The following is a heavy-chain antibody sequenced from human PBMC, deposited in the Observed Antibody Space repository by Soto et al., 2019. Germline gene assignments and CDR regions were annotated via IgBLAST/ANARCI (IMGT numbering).Heavy chain of an antibody. CDR1: GGSISSYY. Sequence: SETLSLTCTVSGGSISSYYWSWIRQPPGKGLEWIGYIYYSGSTNYNPSLKSRVTISVDTSKNQFSLKLSSVTAADTAVYYCARGEGYSSSSDAFDIWGQGTMVTVSS. CDR2: IYYSGST. CDR3: ARGEGYSSSSDAFDI. D-gene: IGHD6-6*01. V-gene: IGHV4-59*08. J-gene: IGHJ3*02.